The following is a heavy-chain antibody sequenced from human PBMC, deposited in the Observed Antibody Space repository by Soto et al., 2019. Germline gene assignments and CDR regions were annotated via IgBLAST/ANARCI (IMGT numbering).Heavy chain of an antibody. CDR1: GFTFSSYW. D-gene: IGHD3-3*01. J-gene: IGHJ6*03. V-gene: IGHV3-7*01. CDR3: ARDYFDFWSGSFYYYMDV. CDR2: IKQGGSEN. Sequence: GGSLRLSCEASGFTFSSYWMSWVRQAPGKGLEWVANIKQGGSENYYVDSVKGRFTISRDNAKNSLYLQMNSLRAEDTAVYYCARDYFDFWSGSFYYYMDVWGNGTTVTVSS.